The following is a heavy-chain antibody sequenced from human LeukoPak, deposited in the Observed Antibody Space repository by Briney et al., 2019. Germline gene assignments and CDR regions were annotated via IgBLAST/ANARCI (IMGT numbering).Heavy chain of an antibody. CDR3: ARQSTSYDSSGYYYNY. Sequence: RGESLKISGKCSGYSFTSYRNGWGRQVPGKGLEGTGIIYPGDSDTRYSPSIQGQVTISADKSISTAYQQRSSLKASDTAMYYCARQSTSYDSSGYYYNYWGQGTLVTVSS. V-gene: IGHV5-51*01. D-gene: IGHD3-22*01. J-gene: IGHJ4*02. CDR2: IYPGDSDT. CDR1: GYSFTSYR.